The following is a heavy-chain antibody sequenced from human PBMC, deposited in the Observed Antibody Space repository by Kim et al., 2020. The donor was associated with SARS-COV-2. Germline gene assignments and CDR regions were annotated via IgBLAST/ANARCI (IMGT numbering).Heavy chain of an antibody. V-gene: IGHV4-4*02. CDR1: GGSISSSNW. CDR3: ARYFSSSWYHYFDY. Sequence: SETLSLTCAVSGGSISSSNWWSWVRQPPGKGLEWIGEIYHSGSTNYNPSLKSRVTISVDKSKNQFSLKLSSVTAADTAVYYCARYFSSSWYHYFDYWGQGTLVTVSS. J-gene: IGHJ4*02. D-gene: IGHD6-13*01. CDR2: IYHSGST.